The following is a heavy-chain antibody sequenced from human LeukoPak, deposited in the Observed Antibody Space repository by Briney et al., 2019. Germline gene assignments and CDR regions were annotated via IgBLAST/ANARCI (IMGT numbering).Heavy chain of an antibody. CDR3: AKEQWLAAKLTWFDP. CDR2: ISGSGGST. Sequence: GGSLRLSCAASGFTFSNAWMSWVRQAPGKGLEWVSAISGSGGSTYYADSVKGRFTISRDNSKNTLYLQMNSLRAEDTAVYYCAKEQWLAAKLTWFDPWGQGTLVTVSS. CDR1: GFTFSNAW. D-gene: IGHD6-19*01. J-gene: IGHJ5*02. V-gene: IGHV3-23*01.